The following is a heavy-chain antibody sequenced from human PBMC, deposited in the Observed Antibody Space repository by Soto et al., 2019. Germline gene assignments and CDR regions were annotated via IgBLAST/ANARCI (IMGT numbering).Heavy chain of an antibody. CDR1: GGSISSSSYY. J-gene: IGHJ4*02. Sequence: SENLSLTCTVSGGSISSSSYYWGWIRQPPGKGLEWIGSIYYSGSTYYNPSLKSRVTISVDTSKNQFSLKLSSVTAADTAVYYCARQIAIAARPQYFDYWGQGTLVTVSS. CDR2: IYYSGST. CDR3: ARQIAIAARPQYFDY. V-gene: IGHV4-39*01. D-gene: IGHD6-6*01.